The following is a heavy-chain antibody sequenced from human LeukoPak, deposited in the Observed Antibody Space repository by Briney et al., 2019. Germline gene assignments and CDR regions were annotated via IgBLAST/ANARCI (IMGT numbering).Heavy chain of an antibody. CDR2: ISAYNGNT. CDR3: ARGRSDILTGYPSLLFDS. Sequence: ASVKVSCKASGYTFTSYGISWVRQAPGQGLEWMGWISAYNGNTNYAQKLQGRVTMTTDTSTGTVYMELRSLRSDDTAVYYCARGRSDILTGYPSLLFDSWGQGTLVTVSS. CDR1: GYTFTSYG. J-gene: IGHJ4*02. D-gene: IGHD3-9*01. V-gene: IGHV1-18*01.